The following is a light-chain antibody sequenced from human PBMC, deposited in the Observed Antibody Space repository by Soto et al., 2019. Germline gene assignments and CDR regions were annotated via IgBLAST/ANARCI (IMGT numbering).Light chain of an antibody. V-gene: IGKV3-20*01. Sequence: EIVLTQSPGTLSLSPGERATLSCRASQSVSSGYLAWYQQKPGQAPKLLIYGASSRATGIPDRFSGSGSGTAFTLTISRLEPEDFAVYYCQQYGNSPLTFGGGTKVEIK. CDR1: QSVSSGY. J-gene: IGKJ4*01. CDR3: QQYGNSPLT. CDR2: GAS.